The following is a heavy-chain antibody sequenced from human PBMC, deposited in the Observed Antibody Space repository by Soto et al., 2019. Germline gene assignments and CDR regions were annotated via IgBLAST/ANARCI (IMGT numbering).Heavy chain of an antibody. D-gene: IGHD1-26*01. J-gene: IGHJ6*02. Sequence: LRLSCAASGFTFSSYGMRWVRQAPGKGLEWVAVIWYDGSNKYYADSVKGRFTISRDNSKNTLYLQMNSLRAEDTAVYYCARGSGSYSGYYYYGMDVWGQGTTVTVSS. CDR1: GFTFSSYG. CDR3: ARGSGSYSGYYYYGMDV. V-gene: IGHV3-33*01. CDR2: IWYDGSNK.